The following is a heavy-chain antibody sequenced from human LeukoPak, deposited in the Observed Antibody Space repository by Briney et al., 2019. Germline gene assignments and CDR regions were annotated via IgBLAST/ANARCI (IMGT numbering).Heavy chain of an antibody. CDR2: INHSGST. D-gene: IGHD1-1*01. J-gene: IGHJ6*02. Sequence: SETLSLTCAVYGGSFSDHYWNWIRQPPGKGLEWIGEINHSGSTNYNPSLKSRVTMSVDRSKNQFSLKLSSVTAADTAVYYCARPGQLGSLYYGLDVWGQGTTVTVSS. CDR3: ARPGQLGSLYYGLDV. CDR1: GGSFSDHY. V-gene: IGHV4-34*01.